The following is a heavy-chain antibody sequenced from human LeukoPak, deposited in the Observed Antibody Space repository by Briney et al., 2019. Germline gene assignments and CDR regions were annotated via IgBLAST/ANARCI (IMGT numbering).Heavy chain of an antibody. CDR2: IWYDGSNK. CDR1: GFPFSRYG. J-gene: IGHJ6*02. D-gene: IGHD2-15*01. V-gene: IGHV3-33*01. Sequence: GRSLRLSCAASGFPFSRYGMHWVRQAPGKGLEWVAVIWYDGSNKYYADSVKGRFTISRDNSKNALYLQMNSLRAEDTAVYYCASDRNDIVGVIAATSGMDVWGQGTTVTVSS. CDR3: ASDRNDIVGVIAATSGMDV.